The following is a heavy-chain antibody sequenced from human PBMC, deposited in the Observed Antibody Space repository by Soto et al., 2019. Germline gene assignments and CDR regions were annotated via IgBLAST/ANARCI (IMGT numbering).Heavy chain of an antibody. J-gene: IGHJ4*02. CDR2: FIPIFGTT. CDR3: AHDTSGYYFYSFDN. D-gene: IGHD3-22*01. V-gene: IGHV1-69*01. CDR1: GGSIKNFA. Sequence: QVQLVQSGAEVKRPGSSLKVSCKASGGSIKNFAISWVRQAPGQGHEWMGGFIPIFGTTYYAQKFQGRVTIIADESTSTLNMELRALTSEDTAVYYCAHDTSGYYFYSFDNWGQGTLVTVS.